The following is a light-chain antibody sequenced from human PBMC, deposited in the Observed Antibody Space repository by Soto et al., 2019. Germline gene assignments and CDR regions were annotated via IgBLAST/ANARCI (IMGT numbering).Light chain of an antibody. CDR1: QSVSSH. CDR2: DAS. Sequence: EIVLTQFPATLALSPGERATVSCWASQSVSSHLAWYQQKRGQAPRRLIYDASNRATGIPARFSGSGSGTDFTLTISSLEPEDSAVYYCQQRSNWPRTFGQGTKWIS. J-gene: IGKJ1*01. CDR3: QQRSNWPRT. V-gene: IGKV3-11*01.